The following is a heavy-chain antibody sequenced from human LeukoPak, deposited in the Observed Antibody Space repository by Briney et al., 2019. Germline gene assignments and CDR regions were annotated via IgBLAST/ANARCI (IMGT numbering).Heavy chain of an antibody. CDR1: GGSISSGGYY. Sequence: SETLSLTCTVSGGSISSGGYYWSWIRQHPGKGLEWIAYIYYTGSTYYNPSLKSRLTISVDRSKNQFSLRLSSMTAADTAVYYCARVPSVIDAFDIWGQGTMVTVSS. J-gene: IGHJ3*02. CDR2: IYYTGST. V-gene: IGHV4-31*03. CDR3: ARVPSVIDAFDI. D-gene: IGHD2-21*01.